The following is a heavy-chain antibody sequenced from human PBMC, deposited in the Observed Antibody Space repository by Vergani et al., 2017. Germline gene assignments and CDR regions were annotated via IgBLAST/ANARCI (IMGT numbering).Heavy chain of an antibody. CDR3: AKVFCSSTSCPYYYYGMDV. CDR2: IRYDGSNN. J-gene: IGHJ6*02. Sequence: QVQLVESGGGVVQPGGSLRLSCAASGFTFSSYGMHWVRQAPGKGLEWVAFIRYDGSNNYYADSVKGRFTISRDNSKNTLYLQMNSLRAEDTAVYYCAKVFCSSTSCPYYYYGMDVWGQGTTVTVSS. CDR1: GFTFSSYG. V-gene: IGHV3-30*02. D-gene: IGHD2-2*01.